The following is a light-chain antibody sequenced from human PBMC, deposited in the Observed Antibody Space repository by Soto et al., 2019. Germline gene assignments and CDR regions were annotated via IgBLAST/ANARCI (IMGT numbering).Light chain of an antibody. CDR2: DAS. J-gene: IGKJ1*01. Sequence: DIQMTQSPSTLSASVGDRVTITCRASQSIGSWLAWYQQKPGKAPKLLIYDASSLESGVPSRFSGGASGTEFTLTISGLQPDDFGTYYCQYYTSRTFGRGTKVEIK. V-gene: IGKV1-5*01. CDR3: QYYTSRT. CDR1: QSIGSW.